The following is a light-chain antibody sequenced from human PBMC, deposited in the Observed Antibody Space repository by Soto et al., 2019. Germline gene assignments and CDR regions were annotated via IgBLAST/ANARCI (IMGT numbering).Light chain of an antibody. V-gene: IGKV3D-15*01. Sequence: EIVMTQSPATLSVSPGERATLSCRASQSVRNTLAWYQQIPGQAPRRLIYGASNRATGIPARFSGSGSGTEFTLTISSLQSEDFAFYYCQQYNDWPRTFGQGTKLEI. CDR1: QSVRNT. CDR3: QQYNDWPRT. CDR2: GAS. J-gene: IGKJ2*01.